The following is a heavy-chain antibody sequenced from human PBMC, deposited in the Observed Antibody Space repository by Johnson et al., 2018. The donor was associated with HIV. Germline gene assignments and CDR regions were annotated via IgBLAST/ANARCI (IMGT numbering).Heavy chain of an antibody. V-gene: IGHV3-30*04. J-gene: IGHJ3*02. Sequence: QVQLVESGGGVAQPGRSLRLSCAASGFRFSTYALHWVRQTPGKGLEWVALISDDGSKIYHADSVKGRFTISRDNSENTLYLQMNSLRAEDTAVYYCAKGLGRAAAGTRNAFDIWGQGTMVTVSS. CDR3: AKGLGRAAAGTRNAFDI. CDR2: ISDDGSKI. D-gene: IGHD6-13*01. CDR1: GFRFSTYA.